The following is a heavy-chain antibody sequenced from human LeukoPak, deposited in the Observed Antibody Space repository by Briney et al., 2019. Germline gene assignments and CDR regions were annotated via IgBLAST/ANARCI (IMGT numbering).Heavy chain of an antibody. CDR2: IRSNNGDT. D-gene: IGHD4-23*01. CDR1: GYIFTHYG. CDR3: ARGDYGGPENYFDY. Sequence: ASVKVSCKASGYIFTHYGISWVRQAPGQGLEWMGWIRSNNGDTNYAQNVQGRLTMTTDTSTSTVYMELRSLRSDDTAVYYCARGDYGGPENYFDYWGQGTLVTVSS. V-gene: IGHV1-18*04. J-gene: IGHJ4*02.